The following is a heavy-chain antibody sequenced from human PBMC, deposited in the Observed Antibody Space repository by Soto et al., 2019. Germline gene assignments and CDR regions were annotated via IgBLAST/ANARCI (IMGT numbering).Heavy chain of an antibody. V-gene: IGHV3-53*01. D-gene: IGHD4-4*01. CDR2: IYSGGST. CDR1: GFTVSSNY. J-gene: IGHJ4*02. CDR3: ARDLGYSNYLNFDY. Sequence: GGSLRLSCAASGFTVSSNYMSWVRQAPGKGLEWVSVIYSGGSTYYADSVKGRFTISRDNSKNTLYLQMNSLRAEDTAVYYCARDLGYSNYLNFDYWGQGTLVTVSS.